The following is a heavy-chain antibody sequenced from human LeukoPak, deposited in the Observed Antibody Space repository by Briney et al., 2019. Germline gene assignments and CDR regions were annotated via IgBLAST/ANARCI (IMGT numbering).Heavy chain of an antibody. CDR1: GYSLTELS. CDR2: FDPGDGET. V-gene: IGHV1-24*01. Sequence: ASVKVSCKVSGYSLTELSMHWVRQAPGKGLEWMGGFDPGDGETVYAQKFQGRVTMTEDTSTDTAYMALSSLRSDDTAVYYCATGTSSGSYAYWGPGTLVTVSS. CDR3: ATGTSSGSYAY. J-gene: IGHJ4*02. D-gene: IGHD1-26*01.